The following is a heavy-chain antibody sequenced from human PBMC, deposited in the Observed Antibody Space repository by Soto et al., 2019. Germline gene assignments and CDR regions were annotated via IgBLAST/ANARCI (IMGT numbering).Heavy chain of an antibody. CDR2: ISYDGSNK. D-gene: IGHD6-19*01. J-gene: IGHJ4*02. CDR1: GFTFSSYG. CDR3: AKKGTVAGDFDY. V-gene: IGHV3-30*18. Sequence: QVQLVESGGGVVQPGRSLRLSCAASGFTFSSYGMHWVRQAPGKGLERVAVISYDGSNKYYADSVKGRFTISRDNSKNTLYLQMNSLRAEDTAVYYCAKKGTVAGDFDYWGQGTLVTVSS.